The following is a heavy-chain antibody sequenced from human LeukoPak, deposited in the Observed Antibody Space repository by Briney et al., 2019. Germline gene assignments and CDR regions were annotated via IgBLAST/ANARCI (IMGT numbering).Heavy chain of an antibody. J-gene: IGHJ4*02. D-gene: IGHD1-26*01. V-gene: IGHV4-59*11. CDR3: ARALVGASINY. Sequence: SETLSLTSTVSGGSISGHYWSWIRQPPGKGLEWIGYIYSSGSTNYNPSLKSRITMSLDTSKNQFSLKLSSVTAADTAVYYCARALVGASINYWGQGTLVTVSS. CDR1: GGSISGHY. CDR2: IYSSGST.